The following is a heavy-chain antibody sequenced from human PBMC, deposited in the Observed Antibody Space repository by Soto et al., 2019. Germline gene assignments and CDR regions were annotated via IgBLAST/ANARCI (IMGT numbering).Heavy chain of an antibody. CDR1: GASIDNNGYS. V-gene: IGHV4-31*11. CDR2: NNNRGDT. D-gene: IGHD6-19*01. CDR3: ARGGSGWKALNWFDP. Sequence: SETLSLTCAVSGASIDNNGYSWTWIRQHPGKGLEWIGTNNNRGDTYYNPSLKSRLTISLDTSQNHFSLRLNAVTAAGTATYYCARGGSGWKALNWFDPWGQGIMVTVSS. J-gene: IGHJ5*02.